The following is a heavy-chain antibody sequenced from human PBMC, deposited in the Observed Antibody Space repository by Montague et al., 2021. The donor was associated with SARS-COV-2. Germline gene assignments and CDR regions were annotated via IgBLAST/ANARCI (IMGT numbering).Heavy chain of an antibody. CDR3: ARGRSEPMIVVVVPLYYYYVDV. V-gene: IGHV4-34*01. CDR1: GGSFSGYY. CDR2: VYHSGST. J-gene: IGHJ6*03. D-gene: IGHD3-22*01. Sequence: SETLSLTCAVYGGSFSGYYWSWIRQPPGKGLEWIGEVYHSGSTNYNPSLKSRVTISVDTSKNQFSLKLSSVTAADTAVYYCARGRSEPMIVVVVPLYYYYVDVWGKGTTVTVSS.